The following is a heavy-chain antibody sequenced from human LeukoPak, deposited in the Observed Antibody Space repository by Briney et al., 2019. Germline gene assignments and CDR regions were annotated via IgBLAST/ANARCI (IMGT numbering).Heavy chain of an antibody. D-gene: IGHD4-17*01. V-gene: IGHV4-59*01. Sequence: PSETLSLTCAVSGGSISNSNWWSWIRQPPGKGLEWIGYIYYSGSTNYNPSLKSRVTISVDTSKNQFSLKLSSVTAADTAVYYCARSPDYGDYFDYWGQGTLVTVSS. CDR1: GGSISNSNW. J-gene: IGHJ4*02. CDR3: ARSPDYGDYFDY. CDR2: IYYSGST.